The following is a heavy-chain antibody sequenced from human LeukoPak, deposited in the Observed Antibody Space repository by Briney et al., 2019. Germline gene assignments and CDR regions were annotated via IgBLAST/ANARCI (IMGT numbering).Heavy chain of an antibody. D-gene: IGHD6-19*01. V-gene: IGHV5-51*01. Sequence: GESLKISCKGSGYTFTNYWIAWVRQMPGKGLEWVGMIYPGDSDSRYSPSFQGQVTFSADKSISTAYLQWSSLKASDSAMYYCVRESGYSSGWYPYWGQGTLVTVSS. J-gene: IGHJ4*02. CDR2: IYPGDSDS. CDR1: GYTFTNYW. CDR3: VRESGYSSGWYPY.